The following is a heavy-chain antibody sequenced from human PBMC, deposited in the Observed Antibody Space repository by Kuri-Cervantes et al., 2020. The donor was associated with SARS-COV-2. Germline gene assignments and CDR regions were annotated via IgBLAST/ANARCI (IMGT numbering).Heavy chain of an antibody. CDR3: ARNIAARPADYYYYAMDV. CDR2: ISAYNDNI. J-gene: IGHJ6*02. CDR1: GYTLTNYG. V-gene: IGHV1-18*01. Sequence: ASVKVSCKASGYTLTNYGISWVRQAPGQGLEWMGWISAYNDNINYAQKLQGRVTMTTDTSTSTAYMDLRSLRSDDTAVYYCARNIAARPADYYYYAMDVWDQGTTVTVSS. D-gene: IGHD6-6*01.